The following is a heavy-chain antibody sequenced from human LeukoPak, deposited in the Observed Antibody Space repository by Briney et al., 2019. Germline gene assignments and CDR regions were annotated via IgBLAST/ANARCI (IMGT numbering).Heavy chain of an antibody. CDR3: ARETRLFGSGSYYNPIGYYYYMDV. Sequence: SVKVSCKASGGIFSSYAISWVRQAPGQGLEWMGGIIPIFGTANYAQKFQGRVTITTDESTSTAYMELSSLRSEDTAVYYCARETRLFGSGSYYNPIGYYYYMDVWGKGTTVTVSS. CDR2: IIPIFGTA. D-gene: IGHD3-10*01. CDR1: GGIFSSYA. V-gene: IGHV1-69*05. J-gene: IGHJ6*03.